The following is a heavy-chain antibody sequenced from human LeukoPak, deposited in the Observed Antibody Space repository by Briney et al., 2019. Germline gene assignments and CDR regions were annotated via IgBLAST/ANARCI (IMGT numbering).Heavy chain of an antibody. CDR1: GYTFTSYG. CDR2: ISAYNGNT. CDR3: VRSDLTTVTNDAFDI. V-gene: IGHV1-18*01. D-gene: IGHD4-17*01. J-gene: IGHJ3*02. Sequence: ASVKVSCKASGYTFTSYGISWVRQAPGQGLEWMGWISAYNGNTNYAQKLQGRVTMTTDTSTSTAYMELRSLRSDDTAVYYCVRSDLTTVTNDAFDIWGQGTMVTVSS.